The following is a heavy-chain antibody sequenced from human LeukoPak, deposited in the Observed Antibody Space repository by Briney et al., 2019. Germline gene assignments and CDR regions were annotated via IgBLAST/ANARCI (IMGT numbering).Heavy chain of an antibody. CDR1: GGSFSEYY. CDR2: ISQSGTT. V-gene: IGHV4-34*01. Sequence: PSETLSLTCAVSGGSFSEYYWSWLRQPPGKGLEWLGEISQSGTTHYNPSLESRVTISVDKSENHLSLKVTSVTAADTAVYYCARGPTTSGVGTFDQWGQGILVTVSS. CDR3: ARGPTTSGVGTFDQ. D-gene: IGHD3-3*01. J-gene: IGHJ4*02.